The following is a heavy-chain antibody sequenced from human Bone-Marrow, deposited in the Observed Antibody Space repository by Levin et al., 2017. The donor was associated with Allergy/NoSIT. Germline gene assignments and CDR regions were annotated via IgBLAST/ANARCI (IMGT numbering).Heavy chain of an antibody. Sequence: RAGGSLRLSCAASGFSFGNYAMHWVRQAPGKGLEWVSGINWKGNTIGYADSVRGRFTMSRDNAKNSLYLQMNGLRVEDTALYYCVKGLQFNYYYAMDVWGRGTTVTVSS. D-gene: IGHD4-11*01. CDR1: GFSFGNYA. V-gene: IGHV3-9*01. CDR2: INWKGNTI. J-gene: IGHJ6*02. CDR3: VKGLQFNYYYAMDV.